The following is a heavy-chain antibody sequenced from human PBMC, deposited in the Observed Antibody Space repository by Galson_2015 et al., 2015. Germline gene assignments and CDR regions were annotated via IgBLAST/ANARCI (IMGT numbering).Heavy chain of an antibody. Sequence: SLRLSCAASGFTFSSYAMSWVRQAPGKGLEWVSGISGSSDRTYYADSVKGRFTVSRDNSKNTLYLQMNSLRAEDTAVYYCAKDSISGWYRQIDCWGQGTLVAVSS. CDR3: AKDSISGWYRQIDC. J-gene: IGHJ4*02. V-gene: IGHV3-23*01. CDR2: ISGSSDRT. CDR1: GFTFSSYA. D-gene: IGHD6-19*01.